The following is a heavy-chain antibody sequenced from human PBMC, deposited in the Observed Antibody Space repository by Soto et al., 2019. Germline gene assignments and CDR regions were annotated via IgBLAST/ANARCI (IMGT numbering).Heavy chain of an antibody. J-gene: IGHJ4*02. CDR3: ARDGSYRGGFDY. CDR2: TRNKANSYTT. CDR1: GFTFSDHY. V-gene: IGHV3-72*01. D-gene: IGHD3-10*01. Sequence: GGSLRLSCAASGFTFSDHYMDWVRQAPGKGLEWVGRTRNKANSYTTEYAASVKGRFTISRDDSKNSLYLQMNSLKTEDTAVYYCARDGSYRGGFDYWGQGTLVTVSS.